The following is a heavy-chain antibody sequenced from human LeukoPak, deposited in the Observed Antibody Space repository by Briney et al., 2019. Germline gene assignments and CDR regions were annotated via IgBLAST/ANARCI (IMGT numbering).Heavy chain of an antibody. CDR1: GFTFSSYA. CDR3: ARSPANWGEYYYYRDV. J-gene: IGHJ6*03. Sequence: GGSLRLSCAASGFTFSSYAMSWVRQAPGRGLEWVSAISGSGGSTYYADSVKGRFTISRDNFKNTLYLQMNSLRAEDAAVYYCARSPANWGEYYYYRDVWGKGTTVTVSS. D-gene: IGHD7-27*01. CDR2: ISGSGGST. V-gene: IGHV3-23*01.